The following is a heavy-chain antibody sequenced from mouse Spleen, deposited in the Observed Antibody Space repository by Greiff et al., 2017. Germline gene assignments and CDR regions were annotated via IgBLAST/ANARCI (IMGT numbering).Heavy chain of an antibody. CDR2: ISYDGSN. Sequence: EVQLQESGPGLVKPSQSLSLTCSVTGYSITSGYYWNWIRQFPGNKLEWMGYISYDGSNNYNPSLKNRISITRDTSKNQFFLKLNSVTTEDTATYYCARDLFGSSYAMDYWGQGTSVTVSS. V-gene: IGHV3-6*01. D-gene: IGHD1-3*01. CDR1: GYSITSGYY. CDR3: ARDLFGSSYAMDY. J-gene: IGHJ4*01.